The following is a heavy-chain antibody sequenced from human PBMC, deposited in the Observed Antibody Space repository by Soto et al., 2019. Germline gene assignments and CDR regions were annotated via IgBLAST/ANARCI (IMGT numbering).Heavy chain of an antibody. CDR1: GGTFSSYA. Sequence: SVKVSFKASGGTFSSYALNWVRQAPGQGLEWMGGIVPIFGAANYAQKFQGRVTITADESTSTAYMELSSLRSEDTALYYCARGGFSSSYRLDYWGQGTLVTVSS. V-gene: IGHV1-69*13. D-gene: IGHD6-6*01. J-gene: IGHJ4*02. CDR3: ARGGFSSSYRLDY. CDR2: IVPIFGAA.